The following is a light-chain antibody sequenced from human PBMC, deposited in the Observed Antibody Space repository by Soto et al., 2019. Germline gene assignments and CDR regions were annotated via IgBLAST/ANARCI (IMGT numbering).Light chain of an antibody. Sequence: QAVVTQEPSLTVSPGGTVTLTCASSPGAVTSGHYANWLQQKPGQAPRALIYSTDTKHSWTPARFSGSLLGGKAALTLSGVRPEDEADYYCLLYYGGAVIFGGGTKLTVL. CDR3: LLYYGGAVI. CDR1: PGAVTSGHY. CDR2: STD. J-gene: IGLJ2*01. V-gene: IGLV7-43*01.